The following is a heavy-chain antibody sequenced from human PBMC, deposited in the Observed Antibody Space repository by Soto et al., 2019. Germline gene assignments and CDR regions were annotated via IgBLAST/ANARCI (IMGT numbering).Heavy chain of an antibody. CDR1: GGSISSGDYY. J-gene: IGHJ4*02. CDR2: IYYSGST. V-gene: IGHV4-30-4*01. D-gene: IGHD5-12*01. CDR3: AREDVDIVALDY. Sequence: QVQLQESGPGLVKPSQTLSLTCTVSGGSISSGDYYWSWIRQPPGKGLEWIGYIYYSGSTYYNPSRKSRVTLSVDTPKNQFSLKLSSVTAADTAVYYGAREDVDIVALDYWGQGTLVTVSS.